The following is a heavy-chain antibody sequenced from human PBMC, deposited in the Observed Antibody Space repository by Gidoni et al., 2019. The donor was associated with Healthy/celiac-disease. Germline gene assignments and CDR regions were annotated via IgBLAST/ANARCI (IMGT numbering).Heavy chain of an antibody. CDR2: INHSGST. Sequence: QVQLQQWGAGLLKPSETLSLTCAVYGGSFSGYYWRWIRQPPGKGLDWIGEINHSGSTNYNPSLKSRVTISVDTSKNQFSLKRSSVTAADTAVYYCARASYYDFWSGLGNYYYYMDVWGKGTTVTVSS. D-gene: IGHD3-3*01. V-gene: IGHV4-34*01. CDR1: GGSFSGYY. CDR3: ARASYYDFWSGLGNYYYYMDV. J-gene: IGHJ6*03.